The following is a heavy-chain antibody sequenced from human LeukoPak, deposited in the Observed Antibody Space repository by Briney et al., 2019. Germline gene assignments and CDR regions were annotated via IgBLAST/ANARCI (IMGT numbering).Heavy chain of an antibody. CDR1: GGSISSYY. CDR3: ASESPHSIAAAGTFGY. CDR2: IYTSGST. Sequence: PSETLSLTCTVSGGSISSYYWSWIRQPAGKGLEWIGRIYTSGSTNYNPSLKSRVTMSVDTSKNQFSLKLSSVTAADTAVYYCASESPHSIAAAGTFGYWGQGTLVTVSS. V-gene: IGHV4-4*07. D-gene: IGHD6-13*01. J-gene: IGHJ4*02.